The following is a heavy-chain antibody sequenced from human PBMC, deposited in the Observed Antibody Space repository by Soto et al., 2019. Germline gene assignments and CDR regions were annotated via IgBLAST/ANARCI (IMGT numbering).Heavy chain of an antibody. V-gene: IGHV4-39*01. Sequence: SETLSLTCNVSGGSIDRSNYYWDWLRQPPGKGLEWIGTTYYNGNAYYNPSLRSRVSMSVDTSKNQFSLKPISVTAADTAVYYCARHFVAVVIKGWGYWGQGKLVTVSS. D-gene: IGHD3-10*01. J-gene: IGHJ4*02. CDR2: TYYNGNA. CDR1: GGSIDRSNYY. CDR3: ARHFVAVVIKGWGY.